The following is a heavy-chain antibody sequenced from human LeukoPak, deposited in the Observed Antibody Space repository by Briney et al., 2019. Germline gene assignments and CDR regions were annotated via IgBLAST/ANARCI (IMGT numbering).Heavy chain of an antibody. D-gene: IGHD3-22*01. CDR3: ARVDSSGYRY. V-gene: IGHV3-64*01. J-gene: IGHJ4*02. Sequence: PGGSLRLSCAASGFTFSSYAMHWVRQAPGKGLEYVSAISSNGGSTYYANSVKGRFTISRDNSKNTLYLQMGSLRAEDMAVYYCARVDSSGYRYWGQGTLDTVSS. CDR1: GFTFSSYA. CDR2: ISSNGGST.